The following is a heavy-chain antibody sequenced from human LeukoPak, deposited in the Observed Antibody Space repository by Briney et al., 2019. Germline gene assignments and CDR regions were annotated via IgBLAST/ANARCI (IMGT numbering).Heavy chain of an antibody. V-gene: IGHV1-2*02. CDR2: INPNSGGT. D-gene: IGHD6-13*01. CDR3: ASRQIAAAGKGYYYYYMDV. J-gene: IGHJ6*03. CDR1: GYTFTGYY. Sequence: ASVKVSCKASGYTFTGYYMHWVRQAPGQGLEWMGWINPNSGGTNYAQKFQGRVTMTRDTSISTAYMELSRLRSDDTAVYYCASRQIAAAGKGYYYYYMDVWGKGTTVTISS.